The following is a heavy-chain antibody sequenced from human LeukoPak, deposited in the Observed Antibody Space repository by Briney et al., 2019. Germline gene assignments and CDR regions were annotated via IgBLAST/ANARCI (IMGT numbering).Heavy chain of an antibody. J-gene: IGHJ4*02. CDR1: GYTFTSYD. Sequence: ASVKVSCKASGYTFTSYDIIWVRQATGQGLERMGWMNPNSGYTGYAQKFQGRVTITRDTSISTAYMEVSSLKSEDTAVYYCARSSAWRDFDYWGQGTLVTVSS. V-gene: IGHV1-8*03. D-gene: IGHD6-19*01. CDR2: MNPNSGYT. CDR3: ARSSAWRDFDY.